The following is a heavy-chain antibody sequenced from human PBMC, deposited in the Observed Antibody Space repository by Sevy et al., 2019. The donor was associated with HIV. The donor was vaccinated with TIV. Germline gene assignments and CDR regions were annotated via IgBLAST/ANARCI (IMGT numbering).Heavy chain of an antibody. J-gene: IGHJ4*02. Sequence: GGSLRLSCAASGFTFSKYSMSWARQPPGKGLDWVSTLSFGCGEINYADSVKGRFTISRDNSKSSVYLQMNNLRPEDTAVYYCAREGCTKPHDYWGQGTLVTVSS. V-gene: IGHV3-23*01. CDR2: LSFGCGEI. CDR1: GFTFSKYS. D-gene: IGHD2-8*01. CDR3: AREGCTKPHDY.